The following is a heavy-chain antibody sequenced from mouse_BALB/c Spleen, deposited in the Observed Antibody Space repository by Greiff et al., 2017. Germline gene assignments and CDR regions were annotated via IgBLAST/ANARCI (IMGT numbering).Heavy chain of an antibody. Sequence: VQLQESGPGLVAPSQSLSITCTVSGFSLTGYGVNWVRQPPGKGLEWLGMIWGDGSTDYNSALKSRLSISKDNSKSQVFLKMNSLQTDDTARYYCARIYYGYSYWYFDVWGAGTTVTVSS. J-gene: IGHJ1*01. CDR3: ARIYYGYSYWYFDV. CDR1: GFSLTGYG. D-gene: IGHD2-2*01. V-gene: IGHV2-6-7*01. CDR2: IWGDGST.